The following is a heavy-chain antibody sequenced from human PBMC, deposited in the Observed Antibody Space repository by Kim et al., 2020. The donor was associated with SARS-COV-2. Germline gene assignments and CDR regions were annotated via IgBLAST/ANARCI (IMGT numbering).Heavy chain of an antibody. V-gene: IGHV3-73*01. CDR3: ARRLSDSTGHSAPGYYCGMDV. D-gene: IGHD3-22*01. CDR1: GFTFSGSA. J-gene: IGHJ6*02. Sequence: GGSLRLSCAASGFTFSGSAMHWVRQASGKGLEWVGRVRSKVNNYATTYAASVNGRFTISRDDSKNTAYLEMNSLKTEDTAVYYCARRLSDSTGHSAPGYYCGMDVWGQGTTVTVSS. CDR2: VRSKVNNYAT.